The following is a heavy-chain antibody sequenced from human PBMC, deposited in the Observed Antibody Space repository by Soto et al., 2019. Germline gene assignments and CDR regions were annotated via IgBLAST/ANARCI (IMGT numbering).Heavy chain of an antibody. D-gene: IGHD5-12*01. CDR2: INAGNGNT. V-gene: IGHV1-3*05. Sequence: QVQLVQSGAEEKKPGASVKVSCKASGYTFTSYAMHWVRQAPGQRLEWMGWINAGNGNTKYSQKFQGRVTITRDTSASTAYMERSSLRAEDTAVYYWAGAVAGPADFDYWGQGTLVTVSS. CDR3: AGAVAGPADFDY. J-gene: IGHJ4*02. CDR1: GYTFTSYA.